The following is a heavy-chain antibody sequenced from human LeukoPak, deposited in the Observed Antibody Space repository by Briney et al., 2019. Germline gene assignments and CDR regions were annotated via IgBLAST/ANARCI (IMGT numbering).Heavy chain of an antibody. CDR1: GYTFTGYY. Sequence: GASVKVSCKASGYTFTGYYMHWVRQAPGQGLEWMGWINPNSGGTNYAQKFQGRVTMTRDTSISTAYMELSRLRSDDTAVYYCARDGLLWFGELATYYYYGMDVWGQGTTVTVSS. CDR2: INPNSGGT. V-gene: IGHV1-2*02. CDR3: ARDGLLWFGELATYYYYGMDV. D-gene: IGHD3-10*01. J-gene: IGHJ6*02.